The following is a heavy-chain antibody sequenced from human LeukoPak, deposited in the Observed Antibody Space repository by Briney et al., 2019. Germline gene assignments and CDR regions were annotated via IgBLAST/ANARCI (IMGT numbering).Heavy chain of an antibody. J-gene: IGHJ5*02. CDR3: ARPPGIAAAWFDP. CDR2: FDNSGST. D-gene: IGHD6-13*01. V-gene: IGHV4-39*01. CDR1: GGSISGSSYN. Sequence: SETLSLTCTVSGGSISGSSYNWGFIRQPPGKGLEWIVTFDNSGSTYYNTSLKSRVTISADTSKDQFSLKLSSITAADTAFYYCARPPGIAAAWFDPWGEGTLVTVSS.